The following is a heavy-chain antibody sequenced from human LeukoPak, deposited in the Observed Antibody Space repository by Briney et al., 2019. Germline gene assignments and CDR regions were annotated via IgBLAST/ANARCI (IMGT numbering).Heavy chain of an antibody. CDR3: ARGPNSNWSGLDF. V-gene: IGHV3-74*01. CDR1: GFSFSGHW. Sequence: GGSLRLSCTASGFSFSGHWMHWARQLPGKGLVWVSRTSPTGSTTSYADSVKGRFTVSRDNAKNTLYLQVNNLRAEDTAVYYCARGPNSNWSGLDFWGQGTLLTVSS. CDR2: TSPTGSTT. J-gene: IGHJ4*02. D-gene: IGHD6-6*01.